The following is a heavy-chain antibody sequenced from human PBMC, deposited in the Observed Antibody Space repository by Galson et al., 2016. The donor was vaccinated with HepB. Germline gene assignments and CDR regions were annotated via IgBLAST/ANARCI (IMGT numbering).Heavy chain of an antibody. D-gene: IGHD6-19*01. CDR2: IYSAGGT. V-gene: IGHV3-53*01. CDR1: GFTVSSNY. J-gene: IGHJ1*01. Sequence: SLRFSCAASGFTVSSNYMSWVRQAPGKGLEWVSVIYSAGGTFYADSVKGRFSISRDNSKNTVYLQMNSLRAEDTAVYYCARSSGWYGYFQHWGQGTLVTVSS. CDR3: ARSSGWYGYFQH.